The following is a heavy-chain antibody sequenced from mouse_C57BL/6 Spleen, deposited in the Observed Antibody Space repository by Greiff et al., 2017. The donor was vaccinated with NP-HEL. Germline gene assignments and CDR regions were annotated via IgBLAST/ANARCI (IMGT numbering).Heavy chain of an antibody. D-gene: IGHD1-1*01. CDR2: INPYNGGT. CDR3: ARWGDYYGSSESYFDY. CDR1: GYTFTDYY. J-gene: IGHJ2*01. Sequence: EVQLQQSGPVLVKPGASVKMSCKASGYTFTDYYMNWVKQSHGKSLEWIGVINPYNGGTSYNQKFKGKATLTVDKSSSTAYMELNSLTSEDSAVYYCARWGDYYGSSESYFDYWGQGTTLTVSS. V-gene: IGHV1-19*01.